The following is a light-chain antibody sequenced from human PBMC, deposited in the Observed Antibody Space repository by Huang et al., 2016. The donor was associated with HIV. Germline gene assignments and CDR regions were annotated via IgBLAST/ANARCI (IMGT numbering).Light chain of an antibody. V-gene: IGKV3-11*01. CDR3: QQRTNWPQLT. Sequence: IVLTQSPATLSLSPGETATLSCRASQSVDFYLAWYQQRPGQAPRLLIYDATNRATGTPDRFSGSGSGTDFTLTISSLEAEDFAVYYCQQRTNWPQLTFGGGTKVEIK. CDR2: DAT. J-gene: IGKJ4*01. CDR1: QSVDFY.